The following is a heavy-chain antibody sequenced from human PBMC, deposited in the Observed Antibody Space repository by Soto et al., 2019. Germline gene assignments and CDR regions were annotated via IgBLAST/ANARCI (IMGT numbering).Heavy chain of an antibody. CDR3: AFDF. CDR2: ISGTGDTT. V-gene: IGHV3-23*01. CDR1: GFSFSIYA. Sequence: EVQLLESGGGLVQPGGSLRLSCAASGFSFSIYAMTWVRQAPGRGLEWVSIISGTGDTTLYADSVKGRFTISRDNSKNTLYLHMNRRRVDDTAVYWCAFDFWGQGTLVTVSS. J-gene: IGHJ4*02.